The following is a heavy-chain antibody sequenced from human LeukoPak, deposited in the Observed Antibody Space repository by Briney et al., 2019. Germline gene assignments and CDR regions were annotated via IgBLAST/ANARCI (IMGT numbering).Heavy chain of an antibody. V-gene: IGHV1-2*02. CDR2: VNPYSGGT. CDR3: ARIRGGNNYHFDY. D-gene: IGHD1-26*01. J-gene: IGHJ4*02. Sequence: ASVKVSCKASGCTFTDYYIHWVRQAPGQGLEWMGWVNPYSGGTNYAQKFQGRVTMTRDTSISTAYMGLSRLTSDDTAVYYCARIRGGNNYHFDYWGQGTLVTVSS. CDR1: GCTFTDYY.